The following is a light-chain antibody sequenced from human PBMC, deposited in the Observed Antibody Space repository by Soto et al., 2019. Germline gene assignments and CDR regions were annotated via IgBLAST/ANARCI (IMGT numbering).Light chain of an antibody. CDR1: QSIGSW. CDR3: QQYDSYSSIT. Sequence: DIQMTQSPSTLSASVGDRVTITCRASQSIGSWLAWYQQSPGKAPKLLIYDASSLESGVPSRFSGSRSGTEFTLTISSLHPDDFATYYCQQYDSYSSITFGQGTRLEMK. J-gene: IGKJ5*01. V-gene: IGKV1-5*01. CDR2: DAS.